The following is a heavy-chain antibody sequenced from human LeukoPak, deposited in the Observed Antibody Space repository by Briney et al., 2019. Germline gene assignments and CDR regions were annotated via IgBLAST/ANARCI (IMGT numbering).Heavy chain of an antibody. CDR2: IRQDGGDK. V-gene: IGHV3-7*01. CDR3: ANTHYDILTGYYRSVDY. D-gene: IGHD3-9*01. J-gene: IGHJ4*02. CDR1: GFTFSSYW. Sequence: GGSLRLSCAASGFTFSSYWMSWVRQAPGKGLEWVANIRQDGGDKYYVDSVKGRFTISRDNAKNSLYLQMNSLRAEDTAVYYCANTHYDILTGYYRSVDYWGQGTLVTVSS.